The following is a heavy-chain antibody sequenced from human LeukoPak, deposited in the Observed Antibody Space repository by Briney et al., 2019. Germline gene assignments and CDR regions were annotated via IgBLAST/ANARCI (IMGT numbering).Heavy chain of an antibody. Sequence: GGSLRLSCAASGFTSSDYYMSWIRQAPGKGLEWVSYIRSGDTTIYYADSVRGRFTISRDNAKNSLYLQMNSLRAEDTAVYYCARDYDSSCYYYYFDYWGQGTLVTVSS. J-gene: IGHJ4*02. V-gene: IGHV3-11*01. D-gene: IGHD3-22*01. CDR2: IRSGDTTI. CDR1: GFTSSDYY. CDR3: ARDYDSSCYYYYFDY.